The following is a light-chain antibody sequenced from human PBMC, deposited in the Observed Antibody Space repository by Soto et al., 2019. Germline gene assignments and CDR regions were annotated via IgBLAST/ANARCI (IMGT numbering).Light chain of an antibody. V-gene: IGLV1-40*01. CDR1: SSNIGAGYD. J-gene: IGLJ1*01. Sequence: QSVLTQPPSVSGAPGQRVTISCTRSSSNIGAGYDVHWYQQVPGTAPKVLIYGNSNRPSGVPDRFSGSKSGTSVSLAITGLQAEDEADYYCQSYDSRLSGYVFGTGTKVTVL. CDR2: GNS. CDR3: QSYDSRLSGYV.